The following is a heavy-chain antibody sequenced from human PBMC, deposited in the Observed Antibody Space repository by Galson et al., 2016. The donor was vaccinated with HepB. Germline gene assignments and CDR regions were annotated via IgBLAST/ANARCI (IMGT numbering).Heavy chain of an antibody. CDR3: ARDPRGGAWGGIDS. CDR2: INTDTGNP. D-gene: IGHD3-16*01. V-gene: IGHV7-4-1*02. Sequence: SVKVSCKASGYTFTSYAMNWVRQAPGQGLEWMGWINTDTGNPTYVQGFTGRFVFSLDTSVSTAYLQISSLKPEDTAVYYCARDPRGGAWGGIDSWGQGTLVTVSS. CDR1: GYTFTSYA. J-gene: IGHJ4*02.